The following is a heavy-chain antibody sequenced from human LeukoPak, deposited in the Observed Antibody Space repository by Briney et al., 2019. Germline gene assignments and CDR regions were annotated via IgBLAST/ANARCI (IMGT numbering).Heavy chain of an antibody. D-gene: IGHD6-6*01. Sequence: PGGSLRLSCAASGFTFSRYGMHWVRQAPGKGLEWVAMIWYDGSNKNYADSVKGRFTISRDNSKNTLYLQMNSLRAEDTAVYYCARDGLSSSSPSDFDYWGQGTLVTVSS. V-gene: IGHV3-33*01. CDR3: ARDGLSSSSPSDFDY. CDR1: GFTFSRYG. CDR2: IWYDGSNK. J-gene: IGHJ4*02.